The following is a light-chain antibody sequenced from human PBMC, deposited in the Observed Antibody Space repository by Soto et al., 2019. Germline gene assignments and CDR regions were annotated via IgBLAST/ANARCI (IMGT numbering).Light chain of an antibody. J-gene: IGKJ1*01. V-gene: IGKV3-20*01. CDR2: DAS. CDR3: QHYVTSLTP. Sequence: ELVLPRSSATLSWSLWERATISGRASQTVRHNYLAWYQKNPGQDPRLLIYDASSRATGIPDRFSGGGSGTEFNLTISRLQSEEFAVYYCQHYVTSLTPVGQGTKVDIK. CDR1: QTVRHNY.